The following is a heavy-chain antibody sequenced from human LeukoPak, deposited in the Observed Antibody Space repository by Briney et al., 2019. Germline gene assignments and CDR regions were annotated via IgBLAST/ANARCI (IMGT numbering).Heavy chain of an antibody. CDR2: ISGSGAST. V-gene: IGHV3-23*01. J-gene: IGHJ4*02. CDR3: AKDVGKWESLHFFDY. CDR1: GFTFSSYG. Sequence: AGGFLRLSCAASGFTFSSYGMHWVRQAPGKGLEWISGISGSGASTYYADSVKGRFTISRDDSRNTLYLQMNSLRGDDTAVYYCAKDVGKWESLHFFDYWGQGTLVTVSS. D-gene: IGHD1-26*01.